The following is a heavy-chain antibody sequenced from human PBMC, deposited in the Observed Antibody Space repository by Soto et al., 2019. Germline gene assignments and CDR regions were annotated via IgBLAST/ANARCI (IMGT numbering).Heavy chain of an antibody. CDR3: ARGLRPPAISIYYYALDV. J-gene: IGHJ6*02. CDR2: IIPIFGST. V-gene: IGHV1-69*01. Sequence: QVQLEQSGAEVRKPGSSVKVSCKTSGGTFSNYAMSWVRQAPGQGLEWLGGIIPIFGSTDYAQKLRGRVTIAADESTSTAYMELSGLTSADTAVYYCARGLRPPAISIYYYALDVWGQGTTVTGSS. CDR1: GGTFSNYA. D-gene: IGHD2-2*01.